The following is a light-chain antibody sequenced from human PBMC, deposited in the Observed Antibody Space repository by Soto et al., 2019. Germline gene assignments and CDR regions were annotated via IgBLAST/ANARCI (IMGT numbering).Light chain of an antibody. J-gene: IGKJ5*01. CDR1: QSVSSY. Sequence: EIVLTQSPATRSLSPGERATLSCRASQSVSSYLAWYQQKPGQAPRLLIYDASNRATGIPARFSGSGSGTDFILTISSLEPEDFAVYYCQQRSNWPPITFGQGTRLEIK. CDR3: QQRSNWPPIT. CDR2: DAS. V-gene: IGKV3-11*01.